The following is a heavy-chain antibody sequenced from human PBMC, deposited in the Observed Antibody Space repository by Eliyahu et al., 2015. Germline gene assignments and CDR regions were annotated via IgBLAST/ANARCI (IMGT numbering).Heavy chain of an antibody. CDR2: INPNSGGT. D-gene: IGHD6-19*01. V-gene: IGHV1-2*04. CDR1: GYTFTAYY. J-gene: IGHJ4*02. Sequence: QVQLVQSGAEVKKPGASMKVPCKASGYTFTAYYIPWVRQAPGQGLEWMGWINPNSGGTNYAQKFQGWVTMTRDTSISTAYMELSRLTSDDTAVYYCARGYSSGWQGWWLYFDYWGQGTLVTVSS. CDR3: ARGYSSGWQGWWLYFDY.